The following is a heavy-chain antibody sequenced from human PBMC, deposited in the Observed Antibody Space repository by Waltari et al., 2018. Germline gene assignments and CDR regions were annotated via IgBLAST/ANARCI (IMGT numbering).Heavy chain of an antibody. Sequence: QVQLVQSGAEVQKPGASVKVSCKAPGYTLTGSYMHWVRQAPGQGLEWMGRINPNSGGTNYAQKFQSRVTMTRDTSISTAYMELSRLGSDDTAVYYCASWGTPQWLVVAFDIWGQGTMVTVSS. J-gene: IGHJ3*02. CDR1: GYTLTGSY. CDR2: INPNSGGT. V-gene: IGHV1-2*06. D-gene: IGHD6-19*01. CDR3: ASWGTPQWLVVAFDI.